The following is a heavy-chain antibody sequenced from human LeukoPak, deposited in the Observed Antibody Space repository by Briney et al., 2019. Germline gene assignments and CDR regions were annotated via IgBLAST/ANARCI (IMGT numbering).Heavy chain of an antibody. CDR3: AKDHYRHDSSGYYYCPDY. CDR2: INSDGSST. V-gene: IGHV3-74*01. Sequence: PGGSLRLSCAASGFRFSSYWMHWVRQAPGKGLVWVSRINSDGSSTSYADSVKGRFTISRDNSKDTLYLQMNSLRAEDTAVYYCAKDHYRHDSSGYYYCPDYWGQGTLVTVSS. D-gene: IGHD3-22*01. CDR1: GFRFSSYW. J-gene: IGHJ4*02.